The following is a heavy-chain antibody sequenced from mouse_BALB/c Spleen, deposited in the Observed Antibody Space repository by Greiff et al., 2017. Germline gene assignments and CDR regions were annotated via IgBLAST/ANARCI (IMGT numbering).Heavy chain of an antibody. J-gene: IGHJ2*01. V-gene: IGHV1S56*01. CDR3: ARREPTDYFDY. CDR2: IYPGDGST. CDR1: GYTFTSYY. D-gene: IGHD1-1*01. Sequence: QVQLQKSGPELVKPGASVKMSCKASGYTFTSYYIHWVKQRPGQGLEWIGWIYPGDGSTKYNEKFKGKTTLTADKSSSTAYMLLSSLTSEDSAIYFCARREPTDYFDYWGQGTTLTVSS.